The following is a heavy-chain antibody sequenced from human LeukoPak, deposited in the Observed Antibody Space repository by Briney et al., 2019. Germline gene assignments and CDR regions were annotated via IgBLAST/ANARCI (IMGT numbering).Heavy chain of an antibody. CDR3: AKGYCSGGSCYSSDWFDP. J-gene: IGHJ5*02. D-gene: IGHD2-15*01. CDR1: GFTFSSYG. CDR2: IWYDGSNK. Sequence: GGSLRLSCAASGFTFSSYGMHWVRQAPGKGLEWVAVIWYDGSNKYYADSVKGRFTISRDNSKNTLYLQMNSLRAEDTAVYYCAKGYCSGGSCYSSDWFDPWGQGTLVTVS. V-gene: IGHV3-33*06.